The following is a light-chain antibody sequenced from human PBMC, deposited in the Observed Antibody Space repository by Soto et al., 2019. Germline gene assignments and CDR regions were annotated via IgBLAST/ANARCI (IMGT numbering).Light chain of an antibody. CDR3: QQLNSYLIT. CDR1: QGISNY. Sequence: DIQMTQSPSSLSASVGDRVNITCRASQGISNYLAWYQQKPGKVPKLLIYAASSLQSGVPSRFSGSGSGTDFTLTISSLQTEDFATYYCQQLNSYLITFGQGTRLEI. J-gene: IGKJ5*01. V-gene: IGKV1-16*01. CDR2: AAS.